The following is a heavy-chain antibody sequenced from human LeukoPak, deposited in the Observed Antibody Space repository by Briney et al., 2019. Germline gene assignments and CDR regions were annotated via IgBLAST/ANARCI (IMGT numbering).Heavy chain of an antibody. CDR2: IWYDGSNK. CDR3: AKVGRYSSGWWDGFDY. Sequence: PGRSLRLSCAASGFTFRSYGMHWVRQAPGKGLEWVAVIWYDGSNKYYADSVKGRFTISRDNSKNTLYLQMNSLRAEDTAVYYCAKVGRYSSGWWDGFDYWGQGTLVTVSS. CDR1: GFTFRSYG. J-gene: IGHJ4*02. D-gene: IGHD6-19*01. V-gene: IGHV3-33*06.